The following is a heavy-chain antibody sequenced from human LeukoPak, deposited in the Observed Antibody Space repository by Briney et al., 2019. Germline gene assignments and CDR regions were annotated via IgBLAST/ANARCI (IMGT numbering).Heavy chain of an antibody. J-gene: IGHJ4*02. CDR3: ARDSSTLFYYFDY. CDR2: ISSSGSTI. Sequence: PGGSLRLSCAASGFTFSDYYMSWIRQAPGKGLEWVSYISSSGSTIYYADSVKGRFTISRDNSKNTLYLQMNSLRAEDTAVYYCARDSSTLFYYFDYWGQGTLVTVSS. V-gene: IGHV3-11*01. CDR1: GFTFSDYY. D-gene: IGHD6-13*01.